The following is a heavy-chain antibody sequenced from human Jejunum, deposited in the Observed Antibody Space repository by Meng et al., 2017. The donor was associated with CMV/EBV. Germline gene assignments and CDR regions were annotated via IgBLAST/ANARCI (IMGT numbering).Heavy chain of an antibody. J-gene: IGHJ4*02. CDR2: ISAYNGNT. Sequence: QAQVVRSGGEVKGPGASLKVSCKASGYTFTTYGITWVRQAPGQGLEWMGWISAYNGNTNYAQTLQGRVTMTTDTSTSTAYMELRSLRSDDTAVYYCARVEVGITSGDYWGQGTLVTVSS. D-gene: IGHD1-26*01. CDR1: GYTFTTYG. V-gene: IGHV1-18*01. CDR3: ARVEVGITSGDY.